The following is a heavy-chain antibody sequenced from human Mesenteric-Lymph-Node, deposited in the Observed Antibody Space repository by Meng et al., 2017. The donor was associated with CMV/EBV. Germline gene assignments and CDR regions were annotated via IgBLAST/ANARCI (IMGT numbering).Heavy chain of an antibody. V-gene: IGHV3-23*01. D-gene: IGHD3-3*01. Sequence: GESLKISCAASGFTFSSYAMSWVRQAPGKGLEWVSAISGSGGSTYYADSVKGRFTISRDNSKNTLYLQMNSLRAEDTAVYYCAKVTYYDFWSGYGNYFDYWGQGTLVTVSS. CDR2: ISGSGGST. CDR1: GFTFSSYA. CDR3: AKVTYYDFWSGYGNYFDY. J-gene: IGHJ4*02.